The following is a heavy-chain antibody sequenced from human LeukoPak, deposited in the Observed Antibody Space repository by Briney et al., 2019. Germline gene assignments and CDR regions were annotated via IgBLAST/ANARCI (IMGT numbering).Heavy chain of an antibody. J-gene: IGHJ4*02. V-gene: IGHV1-24*01. D-gene: IGHD6-13*01. CDR3: ATRAVAAAGADY. Sequence: WMGGFDPEDGETIYAQKFQGRVTMTEDTSTDTAYMELSSLRSEDTAVYYCATRAVAAAGADYWGQGTLVTVSS. CDR2: FDPEDGET.